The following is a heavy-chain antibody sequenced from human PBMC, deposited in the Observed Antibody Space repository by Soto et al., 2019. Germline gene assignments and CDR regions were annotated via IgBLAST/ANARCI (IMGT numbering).Heavy chain of an antibody. D-gene: IGHD3-22*01. CDR3: AREYSLAVVAPGY. J-gene: IGHJ4*02. V-gene: IGHV4-59*01. CDR2: IYYSGST. CDR1: GGSISSYY. Sequence: SETLSLTCTVSGGSISSYYWSWIRQPPGKGLEWIGYIYYSGSTNYNPSLKSRVTISVDTSKNTLYLQMNSLRAVDTSVYYCAREYSLAVVAPGYWGQGILVTVSS.